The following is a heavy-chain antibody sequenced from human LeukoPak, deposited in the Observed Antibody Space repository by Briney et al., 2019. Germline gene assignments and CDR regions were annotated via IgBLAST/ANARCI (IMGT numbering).Heavy chain of an antibody. CDR1: GGSISTTTSF. J-gene: IGHJ4*02. Sequence: SETLSLTCAVSGGSISTTTSFWGWIRHPPVKGVECIARIYLSGSTFYNPALNGRFTRSADAAENQLSLWVRAVTAADTAVYYCVRHGATAYFDYWGQGTLVTVSS. D-gene: IGHD1-26*01. CDR2: IYLSGST. V-gene: IGHV4-39*01. CDR3: VRHGATAYFDY.